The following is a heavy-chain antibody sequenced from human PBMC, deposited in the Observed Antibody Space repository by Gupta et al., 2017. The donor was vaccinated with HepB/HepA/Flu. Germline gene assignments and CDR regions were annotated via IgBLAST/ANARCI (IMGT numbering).Heavy chain of an antibody. V-gene: IGHV3-20*03. Sequence: NGGSTGYADSVKGRFTISRDNAKNSLYLQMNSLRAEDTALYYCARDLKPGATTSSWFDPWGQGTLVTVSS. CDR2: NGGST. CDR3: ARDLKPGATTSSWFDP. D-gene: IGHD1-26*01. J-gene: IGHJ5*02.